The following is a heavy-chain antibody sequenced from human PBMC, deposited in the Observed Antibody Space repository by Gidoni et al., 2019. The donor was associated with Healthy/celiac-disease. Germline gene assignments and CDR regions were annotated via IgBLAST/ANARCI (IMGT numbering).Heavy chain of an antibody. CDR3: ARESIAAAGTGNFDY. V-gene: IGHV3-33*01. J-gene: IGHJ4*02. Sequence: QVQLVASGGGVVQPGRSLRLSCAASGFTFSSYGMHWVRQAPGKGLEWVAVIWYDGSNKYYADSVKGRFTISRDNSKNTLYLQMNSLRAEDTAVYYCARESIAAAGTGNFDYWGQGTLVTVSS. CDR2: IWYDGSNK. D-gene: IGHD6-13*01. CDR1: GFTFSSYG.